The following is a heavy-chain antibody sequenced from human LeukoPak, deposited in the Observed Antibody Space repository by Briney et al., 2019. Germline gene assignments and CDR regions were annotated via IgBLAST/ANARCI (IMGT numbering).Heavy chain of an antibody. Sequence: GGSLRLSCAASGFTFSTYAMSWVRQAPGKGLEWVSGISGRDGSTYYADSVKGRFTVSRDNSKNTLYLQMNSLRSEDTAVYYCARGGGGRLWFGRNWFDPWGQGTLVTVSS. CDR3: ARGGGGRLWFGRNWFDP. CDR2: ISGRDGST. D-gene: IGHD3-10*01. J-gene: IGHJ5*02. V-gene: IGHV3-23*01. CDR1: GFTFSTYA.